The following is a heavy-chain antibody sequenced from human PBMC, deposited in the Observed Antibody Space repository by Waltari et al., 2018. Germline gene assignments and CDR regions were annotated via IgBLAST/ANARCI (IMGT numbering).Heavy chain of an antibody. CDR3: ARDKYYDSSGYYYYYYYMDV. CDR1: GGSISSYY. V-gene: IGHV4-4*07. CDR2: IYTSGST. Sequence: QVQLQESGPGLVKPSETLSLTCTVSGGSISSYYWSWIRQPAGKGLEWIGRIYTSGSTNYNPSLKSRVTRSVDTSKNQCSLKLSSVTAADTAVYYCARDKYYDSSGYYYYYYYMDVWGKGTTVTVSS. J-gene: IGHJ6*03. D-gene: IGHD3-22*01.